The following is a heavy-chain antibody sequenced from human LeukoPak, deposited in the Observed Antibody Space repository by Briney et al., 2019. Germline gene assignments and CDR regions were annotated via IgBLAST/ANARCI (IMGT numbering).Heavy chain of an antibody. CDR3: ARDISGNWGYQDY. V-gene: IGHV1-2*02. J-gene: IGHJ4*02. D-gene: IGHD7-27*01. CDR2: INPNSGGT. Sequence: GASVKVSCKASGYTFTGYYMHWVRQAPGQGLEWMGWINPNSGGTNYAQKFQGRVTMTRDTSISTAYMELSRLRSDDTAVYYCARDISGNWGYQDYWGQGTLVTVSS. CDR1: GYTFTGYY.